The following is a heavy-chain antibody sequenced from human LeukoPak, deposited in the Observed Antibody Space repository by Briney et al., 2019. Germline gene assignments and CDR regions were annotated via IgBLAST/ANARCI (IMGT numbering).Heavy chain of an antibody. V-gene: IGHV4-39*07. D-gene: IGHD4-23*01. CDR2: MYYSGST. CDR3: STVVQYYFDY. J-gene: IGHJ4*02. CDR1: GGSISSSSYY. Sequence: SETLSLTCNVSGGSISSSSYYWGWIRQPPGKGLEWIGSMYYSGSTYYNPSLKSRVTISVDTSKNQFSLKLSSVTAADTAVYCCSTVVQYYFDYWGQGTLVTVS.